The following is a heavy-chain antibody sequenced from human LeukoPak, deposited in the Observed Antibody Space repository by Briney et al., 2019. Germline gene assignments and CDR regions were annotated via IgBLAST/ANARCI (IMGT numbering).Heavy chain of an antibody. D-gene: IGHD3-22*01. Sequence: GGSLRLSCAASGFTFSSYVMHWVRQAPGKGLEWVAVISSDGSNKYYADSVKGRFTISRDDSKNTLYLQMNSLRAEDTAVYYCARVYDSSGYYPVGYWGQGTLVTVSS. CDR1: GFTFSSYV. CDR2: ISSDGSNK. J-gene: IGHJ4*02. CDR3: ARVYDSSGYYPVGY. V-gene: IGHV3-30-3*01.